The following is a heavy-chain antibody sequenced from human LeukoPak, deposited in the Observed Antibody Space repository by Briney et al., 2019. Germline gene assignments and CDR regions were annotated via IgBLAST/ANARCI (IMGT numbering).Heavy chain of an antibody. CDR3: ARSPITFGGVKTPDY. D-gene: IGHD3-16*01. J-gene: IGHJ4*02. Sequence: ASVKVSCKASGYTFTSYDINWVRQATGQGLEWKGWRNPNSGNTGDAQKFQGRVTMTRNTSISTAYMELSSLRSEDTAVYYCARSPITFGGVKTPDYWGQGTLVTVSS. CDR2: RNPNSGNT. CDR1: GYTFTSYD. V-gene: IGHV1-8*01.